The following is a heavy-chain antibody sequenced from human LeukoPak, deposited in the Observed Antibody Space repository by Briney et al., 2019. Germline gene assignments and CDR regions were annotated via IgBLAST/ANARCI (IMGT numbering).Heavy chain of an antibody. CDR3: ARRSYYFGSGSYYNVGDWFDP. Sequence: SGESLKISCKGSGYSFTSYWIAWVRQMPGKGLEWMGIIYPGESDTRYSPSFQGQVTISADKSTSTAYLQWSSLKASDTAMYYCARRSYYFGSGSYYNVGDWFDPWGQGTQITVSS. J-gene: IGHJ5*02. D-gene: IGHD3-10*01. CDR2: IYPGESDT. V-gene: IGHV5-51*01. CDR1: GYSFTSYW.